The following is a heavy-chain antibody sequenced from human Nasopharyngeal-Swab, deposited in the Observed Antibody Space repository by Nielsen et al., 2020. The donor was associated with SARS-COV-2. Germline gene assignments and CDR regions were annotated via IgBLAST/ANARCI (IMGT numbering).Heavy chain of an antibody. Sequence: GESLKISCAASGFIFSSYAMTWVRQAPGQGLEWVSDISVSGDSTDYADSVKGRFTISRDNSKNMLYLQMNSLRAEDTAVYYCVKGRYYYDSSGFYWDYWGQGALVTVSS. CDR2: ISVSGDST. CDR1: GFIFSSYA. D-gene: IGHD3-22*01. V-gene: IGHV3-23*01. J-gene: IGHJ4*02. CDR3: VKGRYYYDSSGFYWDY.